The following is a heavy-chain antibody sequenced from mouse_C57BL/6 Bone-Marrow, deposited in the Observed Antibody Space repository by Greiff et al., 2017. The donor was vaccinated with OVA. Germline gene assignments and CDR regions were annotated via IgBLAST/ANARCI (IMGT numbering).Heavy chain of an antibody. CDR3: ATLWLRRGFAY. V-gene: IGHV1-64*01. Sequence: QVQLKQPGAELVKPGASVKLSCKASGYTFTSYWMHWVKQRPGQGLEWIGMIHPNSGSTNYNEKFKSKATLTVDKSSSTAYMQLSSLTSEDSAVYYCATLWLRRGFAYWGQGTLVTVSA. CDR2: IHPNSGST. CDR1: GYTFTSYW. D-gene: IGHD2-2*01. J-gene: IGHJ3*01.